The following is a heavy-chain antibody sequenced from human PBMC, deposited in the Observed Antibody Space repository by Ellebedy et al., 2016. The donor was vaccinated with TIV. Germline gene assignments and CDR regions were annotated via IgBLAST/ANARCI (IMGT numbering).Heavy chain of an antibody. Sequence: GESLKISCVASGFSFRSYWMSWVRQAPGKGLEWVANIYQDGSDQYYVDSVKGRFTISRDNANKLLFLQMNSLGVEDTAVYYCARRGSYGDYAVQVNSWFDRWGQGTLVTVSS. J-gene: IGHJ5*02. CDR2: IYQDGSDQ. V-gene: IGHV3-7*01. D-gene: IGHD4-17*01. CDR1: GFSFRSYW. CDR3: ARRGSYGDYAVQVNSWFDR.